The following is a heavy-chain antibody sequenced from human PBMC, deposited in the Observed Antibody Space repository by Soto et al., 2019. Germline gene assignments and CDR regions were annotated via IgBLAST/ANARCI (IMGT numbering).Heavy chain of an antibody. CDR2: IYPGDSDD. V-gene: IGHV5-51*01. CDR3: VRPRGYSSYDIAH. D-gene: IGHD5-12*01. Sequence: ESLKISCQALGYSFITYWIGRVRHKPGKGLEWMGLIYPGDSDDRYSPSFQGQVKISAAKISGTAYLQWTNLKASNTAMYYCVRPRGYSSYDIAHWGQRTQAPV. CDR1: GYSFITYW. J-gene: IGHJ4*02.